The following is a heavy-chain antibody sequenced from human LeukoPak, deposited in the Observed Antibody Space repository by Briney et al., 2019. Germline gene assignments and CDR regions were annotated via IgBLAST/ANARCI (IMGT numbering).Heavy chain of an antibody. CDR3: ARHTEYSYDSSGYFDY. V-gene: IGHV4-59*05. D-gene: IGHD3-22*01. CDR1: GGSISGFY. CDR2: IYYSGST. J-gene: IGHJ4*02. Sequence: PSETLSLTCTVSGGSISGFYWTWIRQPPGKGLEWIGSIYYSGSTYYNASLKSRATIFVDTSKNQFSLKLSSVTVADTAVYHCARHTEYSYDSSGYFDYWGQGTLVTVSS.